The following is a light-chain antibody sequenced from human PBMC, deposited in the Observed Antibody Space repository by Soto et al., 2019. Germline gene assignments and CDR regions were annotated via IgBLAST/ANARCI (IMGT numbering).Light chain of an antibody. CDR2: WAS. CDR3: QQYYGPPYT. J-gene: IGKJ2*01. CDR1: QSVLYSSNNKNY. V-gene: IGKV4-1*01. Sequence: DIVMTQSPDSLAVSLGERATINCKSSQSVLYSSNNKNYLAWYQQKPGQPPKLLIYWASTRESGVPDRFSGSGSETDFTLTNSSLQAEDVAVYYCQQYYGPPYTFGQGTKLEIK.